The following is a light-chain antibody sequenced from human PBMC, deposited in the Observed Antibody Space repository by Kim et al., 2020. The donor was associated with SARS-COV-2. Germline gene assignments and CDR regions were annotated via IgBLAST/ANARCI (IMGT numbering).Light chain of an antibody. CDR1: KLGDKY. CDR3: QAWDSSTDVV. V-gene: IGLV3-1*01. Sequence: SYELTQPPSVSVSPGQTASITCSGDKLGDKYACWYQQKSGQSPVLVIYQDSKRPSGIPERFSGSNSENTATLTISGTQAMDEADYYCQAWDSSTDVVFGGGTQLTVL. J-gene: IGLJ2*01. CDR2: QDS.